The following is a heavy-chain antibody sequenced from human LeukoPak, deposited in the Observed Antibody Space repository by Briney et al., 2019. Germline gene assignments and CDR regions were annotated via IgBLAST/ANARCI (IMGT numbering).Heavy chain of an antibody. CDR3: AKSGGYGLIDY. CDR2: IYSSGST. CDR1: GASVSGSNYY. Sequence: PSETLSLTCAVSGASVSGSNYYWGWIRQPPGKGLEWIENIYSSGSTYYNASLQSRVTISIDTSKNQFSLRLNSVTAADTAMYYCAKSGGYGLIDYWGQGTRVTVSS. D-gene: IGHD1-26*01. J-gene: IGHJ4*02. V-gene: IGHV4-39*01.